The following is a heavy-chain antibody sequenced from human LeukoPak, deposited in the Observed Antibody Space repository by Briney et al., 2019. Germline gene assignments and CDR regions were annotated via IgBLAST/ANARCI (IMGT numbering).Heavy chain of an antibody. Sequence: PGGSLRLSCAASGFTFSSYEINWVRQGPGKGLEWVAVIWSDGSNKYYADSVKGRFTTYRDNSKNTLYLQMDSLRAEDTAVYYCARRGSGTYSVDQWGQGTLVTVSS. CDR1: GFTFSSYE. V-gene: IGHV3-33*08. CDR3: ARRGSGTYSVDQ. J-gene: IGHJ4*02. CDR2: IWSDGSNK. D-gene: IGHD3-10*01.